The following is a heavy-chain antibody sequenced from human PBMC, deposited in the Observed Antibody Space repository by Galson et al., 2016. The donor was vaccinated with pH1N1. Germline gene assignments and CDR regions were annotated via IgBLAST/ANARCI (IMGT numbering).Heavy chain of an antibody. J-gene: IGHJ4*02. CDR1: GFTFDDYA. D-gene: IGHD5-18*01. CDR2: ISWNSGDI. V-gene: IGHV3-9*01. CDR3: AKVSGYSYGPFDY. Sequence: SLRLSCAASGFTFDDYAMHWVRQAPGKGLEWVSGISWNSGDIGYADSVKGRFTISRDNAKNSLYLQMNSLRAEDTALYYCAKVSGYSYGPFDYWGQGTLVTVPS.